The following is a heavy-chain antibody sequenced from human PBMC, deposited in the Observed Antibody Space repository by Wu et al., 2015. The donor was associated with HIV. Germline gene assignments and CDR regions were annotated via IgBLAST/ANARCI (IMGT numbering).Heavy chain of an antibody. D-gene: IGHD3-22*01. CDR3: ARMIKYYYDHERNYYYCAVDV. Sequence: QVHLEQSGTEVKRPESSVKVSCKASGGNFLSYSFTWVRQAPGQGLEWMGWVSSYNGNTQYAQKFQGRVTMTRNTSISTAYLELSSLRSEDTAVYYCARMIKYYYDHERNYYYCAVDVWGQGP. CDR2: VSSYNGNT. V-gene: IGHV1-8*02. CDR1: GGNFLSYS. J-gene: IGHJ6*02.